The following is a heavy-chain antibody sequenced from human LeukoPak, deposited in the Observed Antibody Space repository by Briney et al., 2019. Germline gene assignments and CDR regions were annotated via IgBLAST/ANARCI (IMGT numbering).Heavy chain of an antibody. CDR2: FYHTGST. CDR3: ARGSGYGSGWHFDF. Sequence: SETLSLTCTVSGGSISTYYWGWIRQPPGKGLEWVANFYHTGSTDYSPSLKSRVTISADTSMNQFSLRLYSVTAADTALYYCARGSGYGSGWHFDFWGQGTVATVSS. CDR1: GGSISTYY. J-gene: IGHJ4*02. V-gene: IGHV4-59*01. D-gene: IGHD6-19*01.